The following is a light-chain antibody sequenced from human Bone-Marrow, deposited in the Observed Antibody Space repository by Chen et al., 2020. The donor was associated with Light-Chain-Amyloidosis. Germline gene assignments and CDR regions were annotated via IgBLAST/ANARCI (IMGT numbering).Light chain of an antibody. CDR2: DVS. V-gene: IGLV2-11*01. CDR3: CSYAGSYTWV. Sequence: QSALTQPRSVSGSPGQSVAISCTGTSSDVGGYDYVSWYQQHPGKAPKFMIYDVSKRPSGVPDRFSGSTSGNTASLTISGLQAEDEADYYCCSYAGSYTWVFGGGTKLTVL. J-gene: IGLJ3*02. CDR1: SSDVGGYDY.